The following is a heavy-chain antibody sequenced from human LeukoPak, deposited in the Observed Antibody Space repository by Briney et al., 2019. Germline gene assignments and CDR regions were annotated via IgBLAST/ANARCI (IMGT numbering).Heavy chain of an antibody. V-gene: IGHV3-30*14. CDR3: ARGGVAAAGMDMDV. D-gene: IGHD6-13*01. CDR1: GFTFSSYA. Sequence: PGASLRLSCAASGFTFSSYAMHWVRQAPGKGLEWVAVISYGGSNKYYADSVKGRFTISRDNSKNTLYLQMNSLRAEDTAVYYCARGGVAAAGMDMDVWGQGTTVTVSS. CDR2: ISYGGSNK. J-gene: IGHJ6*02.